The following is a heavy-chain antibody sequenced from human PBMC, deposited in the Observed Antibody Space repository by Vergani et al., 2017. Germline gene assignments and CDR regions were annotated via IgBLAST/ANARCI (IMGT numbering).Heavy chain of an antibody. J-gene: IGHJ5*02. CDR2: IKQDGSEK. D-gene: IGHD3-10*01. Sequence: EVQLVESGGGLVQPGGSLRLSCAASGFTFSSYWMSWVRQAPGKGLEWVANIKQDGSEKYYVDSVKGRFTISRDNAKNSLYLQMNSLRAEDTAEYYCARDLTAITMVRGVTWGQGTLVTVSS. CDR1: GFTFSSYW. CDR3: ARDLTAITMVRGVT. V-gene: IGHV3-7*04.